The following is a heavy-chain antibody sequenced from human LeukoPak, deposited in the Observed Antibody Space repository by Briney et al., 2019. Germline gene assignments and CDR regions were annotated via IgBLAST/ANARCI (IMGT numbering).Heavy chain of an antibody. Sequence: LPGGSLRLSCAASGFTFSSYDMHWVRQATGKGLEWVSAIGTAGDTYYPGSVKGRFTISRENAKNSLYLQMNSLRAGDTAVYYCARGSQLPPYYYYGMDVWGQGTTVTVSS. D-gene: IGHD2-2*01. CDR2: IGTAGDT. CDR1: GFTFSSYD. J-gene: IGHJ6*02. V-gene: IGHV3-13*01. CDR3: ARGSQLPPYYYYGMDV.